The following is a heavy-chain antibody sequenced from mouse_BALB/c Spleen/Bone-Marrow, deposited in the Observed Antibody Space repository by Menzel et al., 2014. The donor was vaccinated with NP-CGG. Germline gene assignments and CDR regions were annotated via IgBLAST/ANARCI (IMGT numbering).Heavy chain of an antibody. CDR3: AKHGGGYFDY. Sequence: QVQLQQSGPGLVAPSQSLSITCTISGFSFTSYGVHWVRQPPGKGLEWLTVIWNDGSTTYNSALKSRLTISKDNSKSQVFLKMNSLQTDDTGMYYCAKHGGGYFDYWGQGTSLTVSS. CDR2: IWNDGST. V-gene: IGHV2-6-1*01. CDR1: GFSFTSYG. J-gene: IGHJ2*02.